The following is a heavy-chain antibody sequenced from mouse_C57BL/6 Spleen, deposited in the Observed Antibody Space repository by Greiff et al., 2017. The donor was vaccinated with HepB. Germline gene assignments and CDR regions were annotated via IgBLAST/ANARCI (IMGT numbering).Heavy chain of an antibody. Sequence: DVKLVESGGGLVKPGGSLKLSCAASGFTFSSYAMSWVRQTPEKRLEWVATISDGGSYTYYPDNVKGRFTISRDNAKNNLYLQMSHLKSEDTAMYYCASPYGNSPYYYAMDYWGQGTSVTVSS. CDR2: ISDGGSYT. CDR3: ASPYGNSPYYYAMDY. D-gene: IGHD2-1*01. CDR1: GFTFSSYA. V-gene: IGHV5-4*03. J-gene: IGHJ4*01.